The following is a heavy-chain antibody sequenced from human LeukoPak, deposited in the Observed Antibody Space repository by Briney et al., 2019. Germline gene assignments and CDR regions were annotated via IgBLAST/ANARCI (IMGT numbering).Heavy chain of an antibody. CDR3: ARVGSSGYRDEYYFDY. J-gene: IGHJ4*02. D-gene: IGHD3-22*01. V-gene: IGHV4-30-2*01. CDR1: GGSISSGGYS. CDR2: IYHSGST. Sequence: PSETLSLTCAVSGGSISSGGYSWSWIRQPPGKGLEWIGYIYHSGSTYYNPSLKNRVTISVDRSKNQFSLKLSSVTAADTAVYYCARVGSSGYRDEYYFDYWGQGTLVTVSS.